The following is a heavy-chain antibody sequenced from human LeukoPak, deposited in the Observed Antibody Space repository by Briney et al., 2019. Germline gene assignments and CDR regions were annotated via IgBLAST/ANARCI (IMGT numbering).Heavy chain of an antibody. CDR1: GFTFSSYG. Sequence: PGGSLRLSCAASGFTFSSYGMHWVRQAPGKGLEWVAFIRYGGSNKYYADSVKGRFTISRDNSKNTLYLRMNSLRAEDTAVYYCAKDRIVLMVYAISSFDYWGQGTLVTVSS. D-gene: IGHD2-8*01. CDR2: IRYGGSNK. J-gene: IGHJ4*02. CDR3: AKDRIVLMVYAISSFDY. V-gene: IGHV3-30*02.